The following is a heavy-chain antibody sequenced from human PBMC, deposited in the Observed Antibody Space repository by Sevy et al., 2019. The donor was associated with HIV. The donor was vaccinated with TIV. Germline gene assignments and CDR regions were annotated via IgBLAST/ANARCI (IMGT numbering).Heavy chain of an antibody. CDR1: GFIFSSYS. CDR2: ISTGSTTI. V-gene: IGHV3-48*02. D-gene: IGHD3-16*01. Sequence: GGSLRLSCAASGFIFSSYSMNWVRQAPGKGLEWISYISTGSTTIYYADSVKGRFTVSRDNARSSLFLQMNSLRDEATDVYYCAIDPRDGGDYWGQGTLVTVSS. J-gene: IGHJ4*02. CDR3: AIDPRDGGDY.